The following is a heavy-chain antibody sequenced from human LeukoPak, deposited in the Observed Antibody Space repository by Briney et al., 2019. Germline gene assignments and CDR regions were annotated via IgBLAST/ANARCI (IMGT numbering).Heavy chain of an antibody. CDR2: IYYSGST. D-gene: IGHD3-10*01. J-gene: IGHJ5*02. Sequence: SETLSLTCTVSGSSISSYYWSWIRQPPGKGLEWIGYIYYSGSTNYNPSLKSRVTISVDMSKNQFSLKLSSVTAADTAVYYCARHVTLWFPNNNWFDPWGQGTLVTVSS. CDR3: ARHVTLWFPNNNWFDP. V-gene: IGHV4-59*08. CDR1: GSSISSYY.